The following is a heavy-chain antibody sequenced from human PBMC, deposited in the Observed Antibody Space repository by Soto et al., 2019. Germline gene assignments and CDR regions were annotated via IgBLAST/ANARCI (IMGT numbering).Heavy chain of an antibody. CDR3: AKDLRAYCGGDCYFGY. Sequence: QVQLVESGGGVVQSGRSLRLSCAASGFTFSSYGMHWVRQAPGKGLEWVAVISYDGSNKYYADSVKGRFTISRDNSKNTLYLQMNSLRAEDTAVYYCAKDLRAYCGGDCYFGYWGQGTLVTVSS. CDR1: GFTFSSYG. J-gene: IGHJ4*02. V-gene: IGHV3-30*18. D-gene: IGHD2-21*02. CDR2: ISYDGSNK.